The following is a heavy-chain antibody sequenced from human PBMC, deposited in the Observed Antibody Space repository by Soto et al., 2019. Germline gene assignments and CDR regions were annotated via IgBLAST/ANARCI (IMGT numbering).Heavy chain of an antibody. J-gene: IGHJ4*02. CDR2: IYYSGST. V-gene: IGHV4-59*01. CDR1: GGSISSYY. Sequence: SETLSLTCTVSGGSISSYYWSWIRQPPGKGLEWIGYIYYSGSTNYNPSLKSRVTISVDTSKNQFSLKLSSVTAADTAVYYCARDREVGGHYYFDYWGQGTLVTVSS. D-gene: IGHD2-15*01. CDR3: ARDREVGGHYYFDY.